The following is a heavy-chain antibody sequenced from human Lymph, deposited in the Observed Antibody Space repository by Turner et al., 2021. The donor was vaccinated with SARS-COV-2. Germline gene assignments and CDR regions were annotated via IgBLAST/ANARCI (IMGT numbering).Heavy chain of an antibody. CDR1: GGTFSSYA. D-gene: IGHD2-2*01. J-gene: IGHJ4*02. V-gene: IGHV1-69*01. Sequence: QVQLVQSGAEVTKPWSSEKVSCNASGGTFSSYAISWVRQAPGQGLEWMGEIIPIVGTANYAQKFQGRVTITADASTSTAHMELSSLRSEDTAVYYCARGSRDCSSTSCYPFFDYWGQGTLVTVSS. CDR3: ARGSRDCSSTSCYPFFDY. CDR2: IIPIVGTA.